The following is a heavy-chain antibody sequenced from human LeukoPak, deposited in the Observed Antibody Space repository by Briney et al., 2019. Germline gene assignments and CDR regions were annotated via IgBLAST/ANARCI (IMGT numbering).Heavy chain of an antibody. D-gene: IGHD2/OR15-2a*01. J-gene: IGHJ4*02. Sequence: GGSLRLSCAASGFSFSSYAMHWVRQAPGKGLEWVAVISYDGDNKEYADSVKGRFTISRDHSKNTLYVQMNSLRAEDTAVYYCARALEESKRRTTTWASDYWGQGTLVTVSS. CDR1: GFSFSSYA. V-gene: IGHV3-30*04. CDR3: ARALEESKRRTTTWASDY. CDR2: ISYDGDNK.